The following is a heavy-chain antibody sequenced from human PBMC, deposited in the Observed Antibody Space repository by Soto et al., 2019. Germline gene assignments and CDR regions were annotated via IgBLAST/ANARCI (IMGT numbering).Heavy chain of an antibody. D-gene: IGHD3-3*01. CDR3: AREPYYGFWSGYPHFDY. J-gene: IGHJ4*02. CDR1: GYTFTYYT. Sequence: ASVKVSCKASGYTFTYYTVHWVRQAPGQRLEWMGWINAGDGNTKYSPNFQGRVTITKDTSASTVYMELSSLRSEDTAVYYCAREPYYGFWSGYPHFDYWGQGTVVTVSS. V-gene: IGHV1-3*01. CDR2: INAGDGNT.